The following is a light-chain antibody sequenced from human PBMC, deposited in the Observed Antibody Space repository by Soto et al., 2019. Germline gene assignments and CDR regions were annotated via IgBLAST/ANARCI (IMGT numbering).Light chain of an antibody. CDR1: QDINDY. Sequence: DIQMTQSPSSLSASVGDRVTITCRASQDINDYLAWFQQRPGKAPKSLIYGASTLQSGVPSKFSGSGSVTDFTLNISSLQPEDFATYYCQQYNSYPLTFGGGTKVEIK. V-gene: IGKV1-16*02. CDR3: QQYNSYPLT. J-gene: IGKJ4*01. CDR2: GAS.